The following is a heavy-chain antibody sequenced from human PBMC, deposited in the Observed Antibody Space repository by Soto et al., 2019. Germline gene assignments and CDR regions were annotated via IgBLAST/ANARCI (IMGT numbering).Heavy chain of an antibody. CDR3: GRCTSTSCHLGSDY. Sequence: GGSLRLSCAASGFTFSSYGMHCVRQAPGKGLEWLALISHDGINKYYADSVRGRFTISRDSSTNTLYLQMNSLRAADTAVYYCGRCTSTSCHLGSDYWGQGTLVTVSS. V-gene: IGHV3-30*19. J-gene: IGHJ4*02. D-gene: IGHD2-2*01. CDR1: GFTFSSYG. CDR2: ISHDGINK.